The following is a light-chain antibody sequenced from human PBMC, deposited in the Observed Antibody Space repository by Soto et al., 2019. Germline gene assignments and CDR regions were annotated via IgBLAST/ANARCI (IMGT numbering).Light chain of an antibody. V-gene: IGLV2-11*01. CDR3: CSYAGSSTPYV. CDR1: STDVGRFDY. J-gene: IGLJ1*01. Sequence: QSVLTQPRSVSGSPGQSGTISCTGTSTDVGRFDYVSWYQQHPGKAPKVIIYDVNDRPSGVPNRFSGSKTCNMGYLTLSGLQADDEADYYCCSYAGSSTPYVFGTGTKVTVL. CDR2: DVN.